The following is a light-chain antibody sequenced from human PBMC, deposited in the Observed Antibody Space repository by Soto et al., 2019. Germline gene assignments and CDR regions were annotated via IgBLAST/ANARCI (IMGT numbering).Light chain of an antibody. Sequence: EIVLTQSPGTLSLSPGERATLSCRASQSVSNSYIAWYQQKPGQAPRLLIYGASSRTTGIPDRFSCSGSGTAFTLTISRLAPEDFEVYYCQQYGSSPWTFGRGTKVDIK. CDR3: QQYGSSPWT. J-gene: IGKJ1*01. CDR2: GAS. V-gene: IGKV3-20*01. CDR1: QSVSNSY.